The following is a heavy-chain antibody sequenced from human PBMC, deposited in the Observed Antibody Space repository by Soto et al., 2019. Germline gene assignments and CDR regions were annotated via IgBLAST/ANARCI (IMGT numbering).Heavy chain of an antibody. D-gene: IGHD3-22*01. CDR3: ARDNSYDSGGARGWYFDL. CDR2: INPSGDMT. Sequence: ASVKVSCKASGYTITRHWMHWVRQAPGQGLEWMGVINPSGDMTTYAQKFQGRVTMTRDTSTSTLYMELSSPRSEDTAVYYCARDNSYDSGGARGWYFDLWGRGTLVTVSS. V-gene: IGHV1-46*01. CDR1: GYTITRHW. J-gene: IGHJ2*01.